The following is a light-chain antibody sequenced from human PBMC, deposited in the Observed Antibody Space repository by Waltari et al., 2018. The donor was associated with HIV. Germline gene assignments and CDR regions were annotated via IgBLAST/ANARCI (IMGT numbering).Light chain of an antibody. V-gene: IGLV1-40*01. CDR3: QSYDGTLSVWV. CDR2: SNT. Sequence: QSVLTQPPSVSGAPGQRVSLACAGQTPNLGAGYEVHWYLQLPGSAPKLLIHSNTERPSGIPDRFSGSRSGASASLAITGLQVEDEGDYYCQSYDGTLSVWVFGGGTKLTVL. J-gene: IGLJ3*02. CDR1: TPNLGAGYE.